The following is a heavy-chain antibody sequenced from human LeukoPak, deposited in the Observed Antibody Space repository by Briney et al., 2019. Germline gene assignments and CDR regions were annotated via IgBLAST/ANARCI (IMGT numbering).Heavy chain of an antibody. J-gene: IGHJ4*02. CDR3: ARGYDNSGYQDY. CDR2: IIPFLDVA. CDR1: GGTFSDYT. V-gene: IGHV1-69*02. Sequence: SVKVSCKACGGTFSDYTITWVRQAPGQGLEWMGRIIPFLDVATYAQKFQGRVTITADKSTSTAYMEMTSLRSEDTALYYCARGYDNSGYQDYWGQGTLVTVSS. D-gene: IGHD3-22*01.